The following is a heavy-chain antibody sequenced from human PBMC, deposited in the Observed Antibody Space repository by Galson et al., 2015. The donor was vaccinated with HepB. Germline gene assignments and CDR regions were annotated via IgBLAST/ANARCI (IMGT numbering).Heavy chain of an antibody. CDR2: ISGSGGST. V-gene: IGHV3-23*01. CDR3: AKDGAMLVVATPFDY. Sequence: SLRLSCAASGFTFSSYAMSWVRQAPGKGLEWVSAISGSGGSTYYADSVKGRFTISRDNSKNTLYLQMNSLRAEDTAVYYCAKDGAMLVVATPFDYWGQGTLVTVSS. D-gene: IGHD3-22*01. J-gene: IGHJ4*02. CDR1: GFTFSSYA.